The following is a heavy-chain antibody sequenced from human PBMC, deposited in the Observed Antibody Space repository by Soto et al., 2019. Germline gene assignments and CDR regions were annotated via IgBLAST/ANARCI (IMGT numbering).Heavy chain of an antibody. V-gene: IGHV4-59*01. J-gene: IGHJ5*02. D-gene: IGHD5-18*01. CDR2: IYYSGST. CDR3: ARGGDTALATENWFDP. Sequence: PSETLSLTGTVCGGSISSYDCSWIRQPAWKGLEWIGYIYYSGSTNYNPSLKSRVTISVDTSKNQFSLKLSSVTAADTAVYYCARGGDTALATENWFDPLCQVILFTVSS. CDR1: GGSISSYD.